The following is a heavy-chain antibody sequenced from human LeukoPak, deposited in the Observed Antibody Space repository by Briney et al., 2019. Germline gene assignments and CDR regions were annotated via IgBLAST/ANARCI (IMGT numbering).Heavy chain of an antibody. CDR3: ARRRLNYYYYGMDV. CDR2: TNPNSGNT. Sequence: ASVKVSCKASGYTFTSYDINWVRQATGQGLEWMGWTNPNSGNTGYAQKFQGRVTMTRNTSISTAYMELSSLRSEDTAVYYCARRRLNYYYYGMDVWGQGTTVTVSS. CDR1: GYTFTSYD. V-gene: IGHV1-8*01. J-gene: IGHJ6*02.